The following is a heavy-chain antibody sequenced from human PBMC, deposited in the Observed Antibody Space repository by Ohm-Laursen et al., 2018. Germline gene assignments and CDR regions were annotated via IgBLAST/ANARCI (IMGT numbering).Heavy chain of an antibody. V-gene: IGHV3-11*04. Sequence: GSLRLSCTASGFTFSDYYMSWIRQAPGKGLEWVSYISSSGSTIYYADSVKGRFTISRDNAKNSLYLQMNSLRAEDTAVYYCARGREVTIFGVTIPQSWGQGTLVTVSS. CDR1: GFTFSDYY. CDR2: ISSSGSTI. J-gene: IGHJ5*02. CDR3: ARGREVTIFGVTIPQS. D-gene: IGHD3-3*01.